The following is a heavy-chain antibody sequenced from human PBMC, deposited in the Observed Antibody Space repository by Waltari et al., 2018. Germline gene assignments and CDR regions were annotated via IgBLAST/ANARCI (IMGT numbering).Heavy chain of an antibody. D-gene: IGHD3-16*01. V-gene: IGHV4-59*01. J-gene: IGHJ6*03. CDR2: IYYSGST. CDR3: ARVTLQGDYYYYYMDV. CDR1: GGYIRSYY. Sequence: QVQLQASGPGLVKPSETLSLTCTVSGGYIRSYYWSWIRQPPGKGLEWIGYIYYSGSTNYNPSLKSRVTISVDTSKNQFSLKLSSVTAADTAVYYCARVTLQGDYYYYYMDVWGKGTTVTVSS.